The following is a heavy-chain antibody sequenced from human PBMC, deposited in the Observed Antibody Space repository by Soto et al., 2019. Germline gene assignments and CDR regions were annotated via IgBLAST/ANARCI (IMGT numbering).Heavy chain of an antibody. CDR3: ASKFGELLAYAFDI. V-gene: IGHV4-4*02. CDR2: IDHSGSI. CDR1: NASISSRKW. J-gene: IGHJ3*02. D-gene: IGHD3-10*01. Sequence: QVPLQESGPCLVNPSGTLYLTCTVSNASISSRKWWTWVRETPGKGREWIGEIDHSGSINHNPSHESRVTMSVAKSNTHFSLKMTSVTAADTAVYYCASKFGELLAYAFDIWGQGTVVTVSS.